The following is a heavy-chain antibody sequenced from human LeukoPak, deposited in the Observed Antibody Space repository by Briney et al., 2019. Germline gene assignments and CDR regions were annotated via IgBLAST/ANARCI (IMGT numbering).Heavy chain of an antibody. CDR1: GFTFSRYA. J-gene: IGHJ4*02. Sequence: GGSLRLSCAASGFTFSRYAMSWVRQAPGKGLEWVSSISDSGGSTYYGDSVKGRFTISRDNSKKTLHLQMNSLRAEDTAVYYCGKDRYGSGSYGYFDYWGQGTLVTVSS. CDR3: GKDRYGSGSYGYFDY. V-gene: IGHV3-23*01. CDR2: ISDSGGST. D-gene: IGHD3-10*01.